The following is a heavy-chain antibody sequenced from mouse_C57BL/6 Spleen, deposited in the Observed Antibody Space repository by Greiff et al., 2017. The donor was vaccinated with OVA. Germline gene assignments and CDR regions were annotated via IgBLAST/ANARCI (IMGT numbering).Heavy chain of an antibody. CDR3: ARGPLITTVVARYFDV. Sequence: QVQLQQPGAELVMPGASVKLSCKASGYTFTSYWMHWVKQRPGQGLEWIGEIDPSDSYTNYNQKFKGKSTLTVDKSSSTAYMQLSSLTSEDSAVYYCARGPLITTVVARYFDVWGTGTTVTVSS. CDR1: GYTFTSYW. J-gene: IGHJ1*03. V-gene: IGHV1-69*01. CDR2: IDPSDSYT. D-gene: IGHD1-1*01.